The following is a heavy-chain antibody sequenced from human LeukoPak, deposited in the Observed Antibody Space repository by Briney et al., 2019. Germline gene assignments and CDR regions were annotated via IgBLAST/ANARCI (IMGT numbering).Heavy chain of an antibody. CDR1: AFIFSGHW. D-gene: IGHD4-17*01. CDR2: IKEDGSVR. Sequence: GGSLRLSCEGSAFIFSGHWMNWVRQTPGKGLEWVASIKEDGSVRQYVDSVKGRFSIPRDNTKGSLFLQLNSLRAEDTAVYYCARDRHDYGDYYRSYWYFDLWGRGTLVTVSS. CDR3: ARDRHDYGDYYRSYWYFDL. J-gene: IGHJ2*01. V-gene: IGHV3-7*03.